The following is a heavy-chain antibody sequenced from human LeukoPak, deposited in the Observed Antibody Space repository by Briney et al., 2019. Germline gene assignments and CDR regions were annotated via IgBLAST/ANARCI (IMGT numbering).Heavy chain of an antibody. Sequence: SQTLSLTCAISGDRVSSKSAAWNWIRQSPSIGLEWLGRTYYRSKWYNDYAVSVKSRITINPDTSKNQFSLQLSSVTPEDTAVYFCARTTFTTFVNWFDPWGQGTLVTVSS. D-gene: IGHD1-1*01. V-gene: IGHV6-1*01. CDR3: ARTTFTTFVNWFDP. CDR2: TYYRSKWYN. CDR1: GDRVSSKSAA. J-gene: IGHJ5*02.